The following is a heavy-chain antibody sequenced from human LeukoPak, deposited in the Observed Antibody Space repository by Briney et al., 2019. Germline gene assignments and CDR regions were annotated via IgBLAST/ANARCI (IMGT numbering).Heavy chain of an antibody. D-gene: IGHD5-24*01. CDR2: ISSSGGSP. J-gene: IGHJ4*02. CDR1: GFTFSGYE. CDR3: VSGGRWLCLGDY. Sequence: PGGSLRLSCIVSGFTFSGYEMSWVRQAPGKGLEWVSCISSSGGSPYYADSVEGRFTISRDNAKNSLFLQINSLRVEDTAIYYCVSGGRWLCLGDYWGQGTLVTVSS. V-gene: IGHV3-48*03.